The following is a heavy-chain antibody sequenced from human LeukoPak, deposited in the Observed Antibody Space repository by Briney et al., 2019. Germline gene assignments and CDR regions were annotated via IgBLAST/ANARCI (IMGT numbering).Heavy chain of an antibody. CDR2: IIPILGIA. J-gene: IGHJ4*02. D-gene: IGHD1/OR15-1a*01. Sequence: GASVKVSCKASGGTFSSYAISWVRQAPGQGLEWMGRIIPILGIANYAQKSQGRVTITADKSTSTAYMELSSLRSEDTAVYYCARFGTAATQVWTGYWGQGTLVTVSS. CDR1: GGTFSSYA. V-gene: IGHV1-69*04. CDR3: ARFGTAATQVWTGY.